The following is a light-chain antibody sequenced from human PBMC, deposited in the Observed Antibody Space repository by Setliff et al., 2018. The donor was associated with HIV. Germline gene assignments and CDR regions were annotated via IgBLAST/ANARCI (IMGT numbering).Light chain of an antibody. J-gene: IGLJ1*01. V-gene: IGLV2-23*02. CDR2: GVN. Sequence: QSALTQPASVSGSPGQSITISCTGTSSDVGSYNLVSWFQQHPGKAPKLIIYGVNRWPSGLSDRFSGSKSGNTASLTISGLQAEDGADYYCCSYAGSNTFGFGTGTKVTVL. CDR3: CSYAGSNTFG. CDR1: SSDVGSYNL.